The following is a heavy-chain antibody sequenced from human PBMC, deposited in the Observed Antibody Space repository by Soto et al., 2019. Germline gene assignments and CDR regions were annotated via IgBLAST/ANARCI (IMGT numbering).Heavy chain of an antibody. D-gene: IGHD3-3*01. Sequence: ASVKVSYKASGYTFTSYGISWVRQAPGQGLEWMGWISAYNGNTNYAQKLQGRVTMTTDTSTSTAYMELRSLRSDDTAVYYCARGLRATYYDFWSGYYTGIDYWGQGTLVTVSS. CDR2: ISAYNGNT. V-gene: IGHV1-18*01. CDR3: ARGLRATYYDFWSGYYTGIDY. CDR1: GYTFTSYG. J-gene: IGHJ4*02.